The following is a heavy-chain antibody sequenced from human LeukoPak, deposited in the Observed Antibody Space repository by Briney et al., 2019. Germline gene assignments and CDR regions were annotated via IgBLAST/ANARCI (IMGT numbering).Heavy chain of an antibody. J-gene: IGHJ4*02. V-gene: IGHV3-48*01. D-gene: IGHD5-12*01. Sequence: GGSLRLSCAASGFTFSSYSMNWVRQAPGKGLEWVSYISSSSSTIYYADSVKGRFTISRDNSKNTLYLQMNSLRAEDTAVYYCSKDRAGYSGARGFDYWGQGTLVTVSS. CDR1: GFTFSSYS. CDR3: SKDRAGYSGARGFDY. CDR2: ISSSSSTI.